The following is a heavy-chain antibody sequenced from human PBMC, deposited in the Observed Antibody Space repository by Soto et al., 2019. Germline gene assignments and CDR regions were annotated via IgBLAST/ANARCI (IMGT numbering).Heavy chain of an antibody. D-gene: IGHD6-19*01. Sequence: SETLSLTCAVYGGSFSGYYWSWIRQPPGKGLEWIGEINHSGSTNYNPSLKSRVTISGDTSKNQFSLKLSSVTAADTAVYYCARVREQWLPSEYFQHWGQGTLVTVSS. CDR1: GGSFSGYY. V-gene: IGHV4-34*01. J-gene: IGHJ1*01. CDR2: INHSGST. CDR3: ARVREQWLPSEYFQH.